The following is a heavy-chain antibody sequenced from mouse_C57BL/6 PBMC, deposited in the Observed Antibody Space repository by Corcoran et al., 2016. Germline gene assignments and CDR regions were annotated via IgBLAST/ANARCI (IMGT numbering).Heavy chain of an antibody. J-gene: IGHJ2*01. Sequence: EVQLQQSGAELLRPGASVKLSCTAYGFNINDYYMHWVKQRPEQGLEWIGRIDPEDGDTEYAPKFQGKATMAADTSSNTAYLQLSSLTSEDTAVYYCMPYYYGFDYWGQGTTLTVSS. V-gene: IGHV14-1*01. CDR2: IDPEDGDT. D-gene: IGHD1-1*01. CDR3: MPYYYGFDY. CDR1: GFNINDYY.